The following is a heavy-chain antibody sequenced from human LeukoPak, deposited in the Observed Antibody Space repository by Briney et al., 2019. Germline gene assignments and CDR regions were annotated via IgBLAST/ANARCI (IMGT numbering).Heavy chain of an antibody. Sequence: QTGGSLRLSCAASGFTVSSNYMRWVRQAPGKGLEWVSVIYSGGSTYYADSVKGRFTISRDNTKNTLYLQMNSLRAEDTAVYYCARGAPLLPKSFDYWGQGTLVTVSS. CDR3: ARGAPLLPKSFDY. CDR2: IYSGGST. D-gene: IGHD3-22*01. CDR1: GFTVSSNY. J-gene: IGHJ4*02. V-gene: IGHV3-66*01.